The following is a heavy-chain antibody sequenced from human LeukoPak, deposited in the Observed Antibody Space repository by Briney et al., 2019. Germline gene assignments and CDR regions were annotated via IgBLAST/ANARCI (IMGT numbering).Heavy chain of an antibody. CDR2: ISGSGGST. CDR1: GFTFSSYA. D-gene: IGHD3-16*01. J-gene: IGHJ4*02. CDR3: ASPSEGGAFDY. V-gene: IGHV3-23*01. Sequence: QPGGSLRLSCAASGFTFSSYAMGWVRQAPGKGLEWVSAISGSGGSTYYADSGKGRFTIARDNSKNTLYLQMNSLRAEDTAVYYCASPSEGGAFDYWGQGTLVTVSS.